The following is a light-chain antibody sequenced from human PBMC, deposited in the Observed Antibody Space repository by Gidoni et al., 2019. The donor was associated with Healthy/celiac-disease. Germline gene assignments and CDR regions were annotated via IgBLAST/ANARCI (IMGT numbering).Light chain of an antibody. V-gene: IGKV3-20*01. CDR2: GAS. Sequence: EIVLTQSPGTLSLSRGERATLSCRASQSVSSSYLAWYQQKPGQAPRLLIYGASSRATGIPDRFSGSGSGTDFTLTISRLEPEDFAVYYCQQYGSSPFGPGTKVDIK. CDR1: QSVSSSY. J-gene: IGKJ3*01. CDR3: QQYGSSP.